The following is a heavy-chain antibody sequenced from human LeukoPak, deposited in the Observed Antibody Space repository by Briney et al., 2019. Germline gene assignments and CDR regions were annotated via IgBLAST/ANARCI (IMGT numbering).Heavy chain of an antibody. D-gene: IGHD3-3*01. Sequence: GSVNVSCKASGYTFTGYHMHWVRQAPGQGLEWMGWINPNSGGTNYAQKFQGRVTMTRDTSISTAYMELSRLRSDDTAVYYCARGGVFGVVLNWFDPWGQGTLVTVSS. CDR3: ARGGVFGVVLNWFDP. J-gene: IGHJ5*02. CDR1: GYTFTGYH. CDR2: INPNSGGT. V-gene: IGHV1-2*02.